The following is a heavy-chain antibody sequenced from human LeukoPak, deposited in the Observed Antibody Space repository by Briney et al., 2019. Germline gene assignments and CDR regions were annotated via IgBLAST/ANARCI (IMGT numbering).Heavy chain of an antibody. CDR3: ARDGPYYYDSSGLS. V-gene: IGHV4-61*02. D-gene: IGHD3-22*01. J-gene: IGHJ4*02. Sequence: PSQTLSLTCTVSGGSISSGSYYWSWIRQPAGKGLEWIGRIYTSGSTNYNPSLKSRVTISVDTSKNQFSLKLSSVTAADTAVYYCARDGPYYYDSSGLSWGQGTLVTVSS. CDR1: GGSISSGSYY. CDR2: IYTSGST.